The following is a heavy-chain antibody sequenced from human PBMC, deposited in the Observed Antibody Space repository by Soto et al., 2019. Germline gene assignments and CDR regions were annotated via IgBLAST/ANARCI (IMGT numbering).Heavy chain of an antibody. Sequence: GGSLRLSCAASGFTFSSYGMHWVRQAPGKGLEWVAVISYDGSNKYYADSVKGRFTISRDNSKNTLYLQMNSLRAEDTAVYYCAKAALITIFGVVDYYYYYMDVWGKGTTVTVSS. CDR1: GFTFSSYG. J-gene: IGHJ6*03. CDR2: ISYDGSNK. D-gene: IGHD3-3*01. V-gene: IGHV3-30*18. CDR3: AKAALITIFGVVDYYYYYMDV.